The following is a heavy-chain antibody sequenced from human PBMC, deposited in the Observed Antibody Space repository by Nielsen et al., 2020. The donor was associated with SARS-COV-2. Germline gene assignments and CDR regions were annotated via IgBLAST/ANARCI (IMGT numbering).Heavy chain of an antibody. CDR2: IYSGGST. CDR1: GFTVSSNY. Sequence: GESLKISCAASGFTVSSNYMSWVRQAPGKGLEWVSVIYSGGSTYYADSVKGRFTISRDNSKNTLYLQMNSLRAEDTAVYYCAKDPLGYYYYGMDVWGQGTTVTVSS. CDR3: AKDPLGYYYYGMDV. V-gene: IGHV3-66*01. J-gene: IGHJ6*02. D-gene: IGHD7-27*01.